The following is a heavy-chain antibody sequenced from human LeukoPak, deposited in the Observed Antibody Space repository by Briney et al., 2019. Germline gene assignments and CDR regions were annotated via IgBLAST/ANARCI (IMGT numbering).Heavy chain of an antibody. CDR3: ARGVRGASDY. J-gene: IGHJ4*02. Sequence: SETLSLTCTVSGGSISSYYWSWIRQPPGKGLEWIGYIYYTGGTNYNPSLKSRVTISVDTSKNQFSLKLSSVTAADTAVYYCARGVRGASDYWGQGTLVTVSS. CDR1: GGSISSYY. CDR2: IYYTGGT. D-gene: IGHD3-10*01. V-gene: IGHV4-59*01.